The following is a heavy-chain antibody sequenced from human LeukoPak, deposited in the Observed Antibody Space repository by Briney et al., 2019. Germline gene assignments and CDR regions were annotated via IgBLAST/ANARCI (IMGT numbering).Heavy chain of an antibody. D-gene: IGHD1-7*01. J-gene: IGHJ4*02. CDR1: GFTFSRFD. V-gene: IGHV3-13*01. Sequence: PGGSLRLSCAASGFTFSRFDMHWVRQPTGKGLEWVSTIGAAGDTFYSDSVKGRFTISRDNAKNSLYLQMNDLRGGDTARYYCARDPLELGLLDYWGQGTLVTVSS. CDR2: IGAAGDT. CDR3: ARDPLELGLLDY.